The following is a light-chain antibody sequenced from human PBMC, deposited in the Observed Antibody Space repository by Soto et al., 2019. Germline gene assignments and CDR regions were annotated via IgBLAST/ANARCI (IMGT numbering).Light chain of an antibody. Sequence: EIVLTQSPATLSLSPGERATLFCRASQTLSINSLAWYQQKPGQAPRLLIYAASTRHTGIPDRFNGSGSGTDFALTINRLEPEDFAMYFCQQYDGAPLTFGPGTKVDVK. V-gene: IGKV3-20*01. CDR1: QTLSINS. CDR3: QQYDGAPLT. CDR2: AAS. J-gene: IGKJ3*01.